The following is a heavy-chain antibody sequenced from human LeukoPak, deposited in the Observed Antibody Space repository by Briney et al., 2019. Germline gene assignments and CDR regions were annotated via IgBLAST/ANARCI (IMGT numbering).Heavy chain of an antibody. CDR2: IIPIFGTA. CDR1: GYTLTELS. J-gene: IGHJ5*02. CDR3: ARDLRGNNWFDP. D-gene: IGHD3-10*01. Sequence: ASVKVSCKVSGYTLTELSMHWVRQAPGQGLEWMGGIIPIFGTANYAQKFQGRVTITADESTSTAYMELSSLRSEDTAVYYCARDLRGNNWFDPWGQGTLVTVSS. V-gene: IGHV1-69*13.